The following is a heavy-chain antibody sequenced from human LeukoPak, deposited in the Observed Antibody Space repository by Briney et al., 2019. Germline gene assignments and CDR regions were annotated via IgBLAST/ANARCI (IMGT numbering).Heavy chain of an antibody. D-gene: IGHD1/OR15-1a*01. Sequence: GGSLRLSCAASEFTFSSYWMSWVRQAPGKGLEWVATIKKDGSEIYYVDSVKGRFTISRDNAKHPLYLQMNTLRGDDTAVYYCARRRSGDRTYPRYGMDVWGQGTTVTVSS. CDR3: ARRRSGDRTYPRYGMDV. V-gene: IGHV3-7*01. CDR1: EFTFSSYW. J-gene: IGHJ6*02. CDR2: IKKDGSEI.